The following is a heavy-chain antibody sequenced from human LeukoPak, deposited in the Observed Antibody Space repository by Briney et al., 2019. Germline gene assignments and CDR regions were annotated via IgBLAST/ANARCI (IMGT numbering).Heavy chain of an antibody. CDR2: IYYSGST. CDR1: GGSISSGGYY. CDR3: AGTSEGYSSSWLDY. V-gene: IGHV4-31*03. J-gene: IGHJ4*02. Sequence: SQTLSLTCTVSGGSISSGGYYWSWIRQHPGKGLEWIGYIYYSGSTYYNPSLKSRVTISVDTSKNQFSLKLSSVTAADTAVYYCAGTSEGYSSSWLDYWGQGTLVTVSS. D-gene: IGHD6-13*01.